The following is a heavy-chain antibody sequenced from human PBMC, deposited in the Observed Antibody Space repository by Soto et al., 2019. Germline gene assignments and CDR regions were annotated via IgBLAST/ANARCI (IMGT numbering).Heavy chain of an antibody. CDR3: ARVSTVTTHYYYYGMDV. J-gene: IGHJ6*02. Sequence: PGGSLRLSCAASGFTFSSYAMHWVRQAPGKGLEWVAVISYDGSNKYYADSVKGRFTISRDNSKNTLYLQMNSLRAEDTAVYYCARVSTVTTHYYYYGMDVWGQGTTVTVSS. D-gene: IGHD4-17*01. CDR2: ISYDGSNK. V-gene: IGHV3-30-3*01. CDR1: GFTFSSYA.